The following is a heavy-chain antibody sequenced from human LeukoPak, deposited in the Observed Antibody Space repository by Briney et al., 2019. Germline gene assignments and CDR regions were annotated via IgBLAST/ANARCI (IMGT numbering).Heavy chain of an antibody. CDR3: ARDGGSHDFDY. D-gene: IGHD2-15*01. V-gene: IGHV1-46*01. CDR1: GYTLTSHY. CDR2: ISPAGGST. J-gene: IGHJ4*02. Sequence: GASVKISCKASGYTLTSHYMHWVRQAPGQGLEWMAIISPAGGSTTYAQKFQGRVTMTRDTSTSTVSMELSSLRSEDTAVYYCARDGGSHDFDYWGQGTLVTVSS.